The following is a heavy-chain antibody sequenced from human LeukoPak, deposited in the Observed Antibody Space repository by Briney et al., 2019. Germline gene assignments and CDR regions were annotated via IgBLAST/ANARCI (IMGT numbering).Heavy chain of an antibody. CDR3: ARGKIYDILTGYGGALDY. D-gene: IGHD3-9*01. V-gene: IGHV1-18*01. CDR2: ISAYNGNT. CDR1: GYTFTSYG. Sequence: GASVKVSCKASGYTFTSYGISWVRQAPGQGLEWMGWISAYNGNTNYAQKLQGRVTMTTDTSTSTAYMELRSLRSEDTAVYYCARGKIYDILTGYGGALDYWGQGTLVTVSS. J-gene: IGHJ4*02.